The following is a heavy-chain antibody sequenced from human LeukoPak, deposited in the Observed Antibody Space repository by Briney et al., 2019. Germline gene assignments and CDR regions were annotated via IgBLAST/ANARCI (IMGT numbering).Heavy chain of an antibody. CDR2: IYSGCST. Sequence: PGGSLRLSCAASGFTVSSNYMRWVREAPGKGLEGVSVIYSGCSTYYTDSVKGRFTISRDNSKNPLYLQMNSLRAEDTAVYYCARERRGLDHWGQGTLVTVSS. V-gene: IGHV3-66*02. CDR3: ARERRGLDH. CDR1: GFTVSSNY. J-gene: IGHJ4*02.